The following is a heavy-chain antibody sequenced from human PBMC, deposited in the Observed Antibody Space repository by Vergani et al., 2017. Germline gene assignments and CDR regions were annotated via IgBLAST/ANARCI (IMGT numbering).Heavy chain of an antibody. CDR2: ISAYNGNT. CDR3: AGEQWLPIDYFDY. J-gene: IGHJ4*02. V-gene: IGHV1-18*01. D-gene: IGHD6-19*01. CDR1: GDIFNNYT. Sequence: QVHLEQSGTEVKKPGSSVKVSCKVSGDIFNNYTVTWVRQAPGQGLEWMGWISAYNGNTNYAQKLQGRVTMTTDTSTSTAYMELRSLRSDDTAVYYCAGEQWLPIDYFDYWGQGTLVTVSS.